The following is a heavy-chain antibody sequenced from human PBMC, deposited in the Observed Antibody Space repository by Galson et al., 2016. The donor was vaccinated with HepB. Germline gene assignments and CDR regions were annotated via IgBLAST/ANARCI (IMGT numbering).Heavy chain of an antibody. J-gene: IGHJ4*01. D-gene: IGHD2-15*01. V-gene: IGHV3-33*01. CDR3: ATDGPPTVVVGAALDY. CDR2: IWNDGRTT. Sequence: SLRLSCAASGLTFSLYGMHWVRQAPGKGLEWVAVIWNDGRTTYYADSVKGRFTISRDNSKHTLYLQMNSLRADDTAVYYCATDGPPTVVVGAALDYWGQGTLVTVSS. CDR1: GLTFSLYG.